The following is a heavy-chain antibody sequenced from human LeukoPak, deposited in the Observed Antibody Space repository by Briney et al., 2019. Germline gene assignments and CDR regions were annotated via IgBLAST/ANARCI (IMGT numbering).Heavy chain of an antibody. J-gene: IGHJ5*02. Sequence: GESLRISCKGSGYSLTSYWISWVRQMPGKGLEWMGRIDPSDSYTNYSPSFQGHVTISADKSISTAYLQWSSLKASDTAMYYCARHLTSTIAAAVTWGQGTPVTVSS. CDR3: ARHLTSTIAAAVT. V-gene: IGHV5-10-1*01. D-gene: IGHD6-13*01. CDR2: IDPSDSYT. CDR1: GYSLTSYW.